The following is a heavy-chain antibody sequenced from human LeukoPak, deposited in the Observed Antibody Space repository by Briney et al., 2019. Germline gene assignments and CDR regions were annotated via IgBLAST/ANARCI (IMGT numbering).Heavy chain of an antibody. CDR1: GGSISNYY. CDR3: ARRISGDYGNWLDP. D-gene: IGHD4-17*01. Sequence: SETLSLTCTVSGGSISNYYWNWIRQPPGKRLEWIGSVYHSGNTNYNPSLGSRVTMSVDTSKNQFSLKLNSVTVTDTAVYYCARRISGDYGNWLDPWGQGTLVTVSS. V-gene: IGHV4-59*01. CDR2: VYHSGNT. J-gene: IGHJ5*02.